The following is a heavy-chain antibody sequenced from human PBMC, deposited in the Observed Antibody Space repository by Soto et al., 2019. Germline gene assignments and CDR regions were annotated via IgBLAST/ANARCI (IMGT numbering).Heavy chain of an antibody. V-gene: IGHV3-11*01. CDR1: GFAFSTYV. J-gene: IGHJ1*01. CDR2: ISGTGNTI. Sequence: GGSLRLSCASSGFAFSTYVMILIRQAPGKGLEWISYISGTGNTIYYADSVKGRFTISRDNAKNSLYLQMNSLRAEDTAVYYCAREGNRFQHWGQGTLVTVSS. CDR3: AREGNRFQH. D-gene: IGHD3-10*01.